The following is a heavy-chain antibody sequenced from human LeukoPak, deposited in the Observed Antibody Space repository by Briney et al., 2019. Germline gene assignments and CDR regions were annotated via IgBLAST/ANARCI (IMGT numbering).Heavy chain of an antibody. V-gene: IGHV4-59*01. CDR1: GGYISSYY. Sequence: SETLSLTCTVSGGYISSYYWSWIRQPPGEGLEWIGYIYYSGSTNYNPSLKSRVTISVDTSKNQFSLKLSSVTAADTAVYYCARVNDGVVAGDFYYYYYYMDVWGKGTTVTISS. D-gene: IGHD6-19*01. CDR3: ARVNDGVVAGDFYYYYYYMDV. J-gene: IGHJ6*03. CDR2: IYYSGST.